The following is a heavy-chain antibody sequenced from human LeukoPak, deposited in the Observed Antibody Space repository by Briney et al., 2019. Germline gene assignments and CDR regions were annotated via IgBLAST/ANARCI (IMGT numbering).Heavy chain of an antibody. CDR2: ISSSSSYI. V-gene: IGHV3-21*01. J-gene: IGHJ4*02. Sequence: KTGGSLRLSCAASGFTFSSYSMNWVRQAPGKGLEWVSSISSSSSYIYYADSVKGRFTISRDNAKNSLYLQMNSLRAEDTAVYYCARGGPGYSSSWLDYWGQGTLVTVSS. CDR3: ARGGPGYSSSWLDY. CDR1: GFTFSSYS. D-gene: IGHD6-13*01.